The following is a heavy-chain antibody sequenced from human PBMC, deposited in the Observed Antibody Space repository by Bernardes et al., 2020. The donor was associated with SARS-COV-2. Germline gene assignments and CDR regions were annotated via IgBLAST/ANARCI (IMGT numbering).Heavy chain of an antibody. CDR3: ARTYSGSYLDAFDI. Sequence: GSLRLSCAASGFTFSTYAMHWVRQAPGKGLDWVAVISYDEGNKYYADSVKGRFTISRDNSKNTLYLQMNSLRAEDTAVYYCARTYSGSYLDAFDIWGQGTMVTVSS. V-gene: IGHV3-30-3*01. CDR1: GFTFSTYA. J-gene: IGHJ3*02. D-gene: IGHD1-26*01. CDR2: ISYDEGNK.